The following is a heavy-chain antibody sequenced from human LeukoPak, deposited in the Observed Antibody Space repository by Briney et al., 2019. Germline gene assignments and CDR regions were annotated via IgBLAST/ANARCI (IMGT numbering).Heavy chain of an antibody. Sequence: GGSLRLSCAASGFTFSSYGMHWGRQAPGKGLEWVAFIRYDESDKYYADSVKGRFTISRDNSKNTLYLQMNSLRADDTALYYCVKDLTTVTTQGDYWGQGSLVTVSS. CDR2: IRYDESDK. J-gene: IGHJ4*02. CDR3: VKDLTTVTTQGDY. V-gene: IGHV3-30*02. D-gene: IGHD4-17*01. CDR1: GFTFSSYG.